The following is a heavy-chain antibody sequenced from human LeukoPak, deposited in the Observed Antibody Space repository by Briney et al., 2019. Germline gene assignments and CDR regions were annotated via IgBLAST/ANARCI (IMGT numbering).Heavy chain of an antibody. Sequence: GGSLRLSCAASGFTFSSYAMSWVRQAPGKGLEWVSAISGSGGSTYYADSVKGRFTISRDNSKNTLYLQMNSLRAEDTAVYYCAKSGYYYDSRGYPVDYYFDYWGQGTLVTVSS. V-gene: IGHV3-23*01. J-gene: IGHJ4*02. CDR3: AKSGYYYDSRGYPVDYYFDY. D-gene: IGHD3-22*01. CDR1: GFTFSSYA. CDR2: ISGSGGST.